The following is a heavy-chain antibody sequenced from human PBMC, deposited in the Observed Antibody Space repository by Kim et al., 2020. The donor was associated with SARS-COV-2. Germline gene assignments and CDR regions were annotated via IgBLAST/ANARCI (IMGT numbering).Heavy chain of an antibody. D-gene: IGHD2-2*01. CDR1: GYTFTSYG. V-gene: IGHV1-18*01. Sequence: ASVKVSCKASGYTFTSYGISWVRQAPGQGLEWMGWISAYNGNTNYAQKLQGRVTMTTDTSTSTAYMELRSLRSDDTAVYYCARDHIVVVPAIPAAQFDPWGQGTLVTVSS. J-gene: IGHJ5*02. CDR3: ARDHIVVVPAIPAAQFDP. CDR2: ISAYNGNT.